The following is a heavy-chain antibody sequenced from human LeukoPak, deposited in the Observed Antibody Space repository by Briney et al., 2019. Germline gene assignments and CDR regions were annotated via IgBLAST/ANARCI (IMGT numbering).Heavy chain of an antibody. J-gene: IGHJ6*03. V-gene: IGHV1-2*06. CDR3: ARGPVTYYYMDA. Sequence: ASVKVSCKASGYTFTGYYMHWVRQAPGQGLEWMGRINPNSGGTNYAQKFQGRVTMTRDTSISTAYMELSRLRSDDTAVYYCARGPVTYYYMDAWGKGTTVTVSS. CDR2: INPNSGGT. D-gene: IGHD3/OR15-3a*01. CDR1: GYTFTGYY.